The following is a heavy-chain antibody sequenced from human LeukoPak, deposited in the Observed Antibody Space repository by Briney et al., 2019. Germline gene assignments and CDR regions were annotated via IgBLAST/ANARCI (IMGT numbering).Heavy chain of an antibody. CDR3: AREYSSGWGQHWFDP. Sequence: ASVKVSCKASGYTFTSNYMHWVRQAPGQGLEWMGMINPGGGSTSYAQKFQGRVTVTRDTSTSTVYMDLSSLRSEDTAVYYCAREYSSGWGQHWFDPWGQGTLVTVSS. D-gene: IGHD6-19*01. CDR1: GYTFTSNY. V-gene: IGHV1-46*01. J-gene: IGHJ5*02. CDR2: INPGGGST.